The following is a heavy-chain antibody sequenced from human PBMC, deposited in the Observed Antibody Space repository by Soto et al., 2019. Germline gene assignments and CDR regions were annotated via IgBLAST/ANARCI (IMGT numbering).Heavy chain of an antibody. CDR2: IIPIFGTA. CDR1: GGAFSRYA. V-gene: IGHV1-69*06. J-gene: IGHJ6*04. Sequence: SEKGAWKAAGGAFSRYAISWVRQAPGQGLEWMGGIIPIFGTANYAQKFQGRVTITADKSTSTAYMELSSLRSEDTAVYYCASYGSGRVYKASEHYYGMAFWAKG. CDR3: ASYGSGRVYKASEHYYGMAF. D-gene: IGHD3-10*01.